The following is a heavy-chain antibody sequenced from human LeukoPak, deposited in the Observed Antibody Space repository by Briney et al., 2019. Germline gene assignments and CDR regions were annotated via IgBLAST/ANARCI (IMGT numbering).Heavy chain of an antibody. CDR3: ARGVVTAILWFDY. Sequence: GSLRLSCAASGFTFSSYSMNWVRQAPGKGLEWVSSISSSSSYIYYADSVKGRFTISRDNAKNSLYLQMNSLRAEDTAVYYCARGVVTAILWFDYWGQGTLVTVSS. J-gene: IGHJ4*02. CDR1: GFTFSSYS. CDR2: ISSSSSYI. V-gene: IGHV3-21*01. D-gene: IGHD2-21*02.